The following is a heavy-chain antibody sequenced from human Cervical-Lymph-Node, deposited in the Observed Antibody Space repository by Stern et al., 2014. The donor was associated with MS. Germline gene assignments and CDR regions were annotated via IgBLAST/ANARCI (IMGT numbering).Heavy chain of an antibody. V-gene: IGHV1-2*02. J-gene: IGHJ4*02. CDR2: IDPNSGGT. Sequence: QVQLVQTGAEVKKPGASVKVSCKASGYTFTNYYIHWVRQDPGQWLEWMGWIDPNSGGTNYAQKSQGRVTMTRDTSISTAYMDLSRLTSDDTAVYYCARGRGDARPYYFDYWGQGTLVTVSS. CDR3: ARGRGDARPYYFDY. D-gene: IGHD4-17*01. CDR1: GYTFTNYY.